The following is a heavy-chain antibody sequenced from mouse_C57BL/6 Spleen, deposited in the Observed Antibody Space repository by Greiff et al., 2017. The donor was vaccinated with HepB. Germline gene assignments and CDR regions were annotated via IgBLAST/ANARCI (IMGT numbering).Heavy chain of an antibody. CDR1: GFTFTDYY. CDR2: IRNKANGYTT. J-gene: IGHJ4*01. Sequence: DVMLVESGGGLVQPGGSLSLSCAASGFTFTDYYMSWVRQPPGKELEWLGFIRNKANGYTTEYSASVKGRFTISRDNSKSTLYLQMNSLRAEDSATYYCARSLYYGMPLYALDYWGQGTSVTVSS. CDR3: ARSLYYGMPLYALDY. V-gene: IGHV7-3*01. D-gene: IGHD1-1*01.